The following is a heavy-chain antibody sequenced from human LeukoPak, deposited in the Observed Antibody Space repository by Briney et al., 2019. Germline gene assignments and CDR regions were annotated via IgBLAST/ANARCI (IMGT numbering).Heavy chain of an antibody. CDR3: ARRYCSNSNCYFDY. D-gene: IGHD2-2*01. J-gene: IGHJ4*02. V-gene: IGHV4-59*01. CDR2: ISYSGST. CDR1: GGSISRYY. Sequence: SETLSLTCTVSGGSISRYYWSWIRQPPGKGLEWIGYISYSGSTNYNPSLKSRLTISVDTSKNQFSLKLSSVTAADTAVYYCARRYCSNSNCYFDYWGQGTLVTVSS.